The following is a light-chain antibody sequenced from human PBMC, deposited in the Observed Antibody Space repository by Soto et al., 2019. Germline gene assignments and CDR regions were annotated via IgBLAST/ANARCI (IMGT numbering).Light chain of an antibody. CDR3: QQFDSVPCT. CDR1: QDINNY. J-gene: IGKJ2*02. CDR2: DAS. Sequence: DIQMTQSPSSLSASVGDRVTITCQASQDINNYLIWYQHKPGKAPKILIYDASTLGTGVSSRFSGGGSGTHFTFTISSLQPEDIATYYCQQFDSVPCTFGQGTKLELK. V-gene: IGKV1-33*01.